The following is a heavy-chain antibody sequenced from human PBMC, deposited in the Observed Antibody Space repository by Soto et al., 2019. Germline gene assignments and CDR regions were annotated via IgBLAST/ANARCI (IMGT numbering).Heavy chain of an antibody. D-gene: IGHD3-3*01. CDR3: AKPFISNFWRGYYGPLVNGGMDV. CDR2: LSYDGSNK. CDR1: GFTFSSYG. J-gene: IGHJ6*02. Sequence: PGGSLRPSCAASGFTFSSYGMHWCRQSPGKGLEGVAVLSYDGSNKYYADSVKGRFTISRDNSTNTLYLQMNSLRAEDTAVYYCAKPFISNFWRGYYGPLVNGGMDVWGQGTTVTVSS. V-gene: IGHV3-30*18.